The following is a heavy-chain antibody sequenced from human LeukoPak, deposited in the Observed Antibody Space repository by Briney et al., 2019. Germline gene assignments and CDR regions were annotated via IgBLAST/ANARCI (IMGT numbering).Heavy chain of an antibody. Sequence: PGGSLRLSCAASGFTFSSYWMNWARQAPGKGLEWIGEIYHSGSTNYNPSLKSRVTMLLDKSKNQFSLKLSSVTAADTAVYYCARNGGNSDFDYWGQGTLVTVSS. D-gene: IGHD4-23*01. CDR3: ARNGGNSDFDY. V-gene: IGHV4-4*02. CDR2: IYHSGST. CDR1: GFTFSSYW. J-gene: IGHJ4*02.